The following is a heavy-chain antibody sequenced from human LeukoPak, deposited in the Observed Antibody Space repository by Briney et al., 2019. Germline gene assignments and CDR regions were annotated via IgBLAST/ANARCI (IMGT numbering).Heavy chain of an antibody. J-gene: IGHJ4*02. CDR1: GFIFSSYW. D-gene: IGHD3-3*01. CDR3: ARHVRFEGVDY. CDR2: IKQDGSEK. V-gene: IGHV3-7*01. Sequence: GGSLRLSCAASGFIFSSYWMSWVRQAPGKGLEWVANIKQDGSEKYYVDSVKGRFTISRDNAKNSLFLQMNSLRAEDAAVYYCARHVRFEGVDYWGQGTLVTVSS.